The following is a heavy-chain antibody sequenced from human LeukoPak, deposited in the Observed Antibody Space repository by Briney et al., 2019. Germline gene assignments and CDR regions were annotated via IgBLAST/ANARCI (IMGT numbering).Heavy chain of an antibody. CDR1: GDSVSNTGAA. D-gene: IGHD1-1*01. J-gene: IGHJ5*02. CDR2: TYYRSKWSY. Sequence: SQTLSLTCAISGDSVSNTGAAWNWIRQSPSRGFEWLGRTYYRSKWSYDYAVSVKSRIIISPDTSKNQFSLQLNSMTPEDTAMYYCTREPPNDQSYDLWGQGTLVTVSS. CDR3: TREPPNDQSYDL. V-gene: IGHV6-1*01.